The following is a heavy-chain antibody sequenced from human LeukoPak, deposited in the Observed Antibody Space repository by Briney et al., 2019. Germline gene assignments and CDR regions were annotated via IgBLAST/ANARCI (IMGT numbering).Heavy chain of an antibody. D-gene: IGHD3-10*01. V-gene: IGHV4-34*01. CDR1: GGSFSGYY. J-gene: IGHJ4*02. CDR2: INHSGST. Sequence: SETLSLTCAVYGGSFSGYYWSWIRQPPGKGLEWIGEINHSGSTNYNPSLKSRVTISVDKSKNQFSLKLSSVTAADTAVYYCARENVDYGSGSIDYWGQGTLATVSS. CDR3: ARENVDYGSGSIDY.